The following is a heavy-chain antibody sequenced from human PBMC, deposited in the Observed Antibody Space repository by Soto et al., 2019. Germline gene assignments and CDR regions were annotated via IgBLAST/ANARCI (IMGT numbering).Heavy chain of an antibody. J-gene: IGHJ4*02. CDR2: ISWNSGSI. V-gene: IGHV3-9*01. CDR3: AKDHCSGGSCYGSYYFDY. Sequence: GVSLRLSCAASGFTFDDYAMHWVRQAPGKGLEWVSGISWNSGSIGYADSVKGRFTISRDNAKNSLYLQMNSLRAEDTALYYCAKDHCSGGSCYGSYYFDYWGQGTLVTVSS. CDR1: GFTFDDYA. D-gene: IGHD2-15*01.